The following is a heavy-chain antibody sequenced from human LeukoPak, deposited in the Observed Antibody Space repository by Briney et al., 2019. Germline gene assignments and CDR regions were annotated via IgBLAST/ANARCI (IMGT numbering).Heavy chain of an antibody. CDR1: GFTFSSYI. Sequence: PGGSLRLSCAASGFTFSSYIMKGVRPAPGGGLEWVSSISSSSSYIYYADSVKGRFTISRDNAKNSLYLQMNSLRAEDTAVYYCARVPNIVGGSGMDVWGKGTTVTVSS. V-gene: IGHV3-21*01. CDR2: ISSSSSYI. D-gene: IGHD2-15*01. CDR3: ARVPNIVGGSGMDV. J-gene: IGHJ6*04.